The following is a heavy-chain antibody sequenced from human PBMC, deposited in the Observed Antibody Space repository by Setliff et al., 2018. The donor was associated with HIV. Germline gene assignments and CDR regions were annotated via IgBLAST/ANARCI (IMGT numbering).Heavy chain of an antibody. CDR1: GAPFNGYY. Sequence: SETLSLTCAVYGAPFNGYYWAWIRQSPAKGLEWIGNIYHSGSTYYNPSLKSRVTISVDTSKNQFSLKLSSVTAADTAVYYCARWPPHRSSDYDQEYYLDYWGQGTLVTVSS. D-gene: IGHD3-22*01. CDR2: IYHSGST. CDR3: ARWPPHRSSDYDQEYYLDY. V-gene: IGHV4-34*01. J-gene: IGHJ4*02.